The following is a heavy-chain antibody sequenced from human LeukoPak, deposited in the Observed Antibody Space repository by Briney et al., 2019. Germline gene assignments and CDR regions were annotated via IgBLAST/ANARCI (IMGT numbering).Heavy chain of an antibody. CDR1: GYTFTTYR. D-gene: IGHD5-24*01. V-gene: IGHV1-18*01. CDR2: ISAYNGNT. CDR3: ARGLQENLAWLKAFSAFDF. J-gene: IGHJ3*01. Sequence: GASVKVSCKASGYTFTTYRITWVRQAPGQGLEWMGCISAYNGNTNYAPKLQGRVTMTTDTSTSTAYMELRSLRSDDTAVYYCARGLQENLAWLKAFSAFDFWGQGTMVTVSS.